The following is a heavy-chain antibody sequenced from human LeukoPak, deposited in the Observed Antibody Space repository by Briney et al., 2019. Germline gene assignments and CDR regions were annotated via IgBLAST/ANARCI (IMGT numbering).Heavy chain of an antibody. D-gene: IGHD3-10*01. J-gene: IGHJ4*02. Sequence: PSETLSLTCTVSGGSISSYYWSWIRQPPGRGLEWIGYIYYSGSTNYNPSLKSRVTISVDTSKNQFSLKLSSVTAADTAVYYCARIRGGIYFDYWGQGTLVTVSS. CDR3: ARIRGGIYFDY. CDR2: IYYSGST. V-gene: IGHV4-59*01. CDR1: GGSISSYY.